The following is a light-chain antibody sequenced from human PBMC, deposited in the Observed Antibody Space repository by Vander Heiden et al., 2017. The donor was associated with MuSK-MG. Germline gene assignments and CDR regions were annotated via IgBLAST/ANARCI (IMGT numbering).Light chain of an antibody. Sequence: ETVMTQSPATLSVSPGERVTLSCRASQSVSGNLAWYQQKAGQGPRLLIYGASSRASSTPARFSRSASGTEFTLTMSSLQSEDFEVYYCQQENDWGRTFAQWSKV. CDR3: QQENDWGRT. CDR2: GAS. V-gene: IGKV3-15*01. CDR1: QSVSGN. J-gene: IGKJ1*01.